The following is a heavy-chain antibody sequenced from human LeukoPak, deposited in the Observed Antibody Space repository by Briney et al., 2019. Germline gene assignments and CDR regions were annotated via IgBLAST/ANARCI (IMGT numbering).Heavy chain of an antibody. J-gene: IGHJ4*02. CDR1: GYSFTSYW. D-gene: IGHD2-15*01. CDR3: ARHLAQGKAATRRSVDY. CDR2: IYPGDSDT. V-gene: IGHV5-51*01. Sequence: GESLKISCKGSGYSFTSYWTGWVRQMPGKGLEWMGIIYPGDSDTRYSPSFQGQVTISADKSISTAYLQWSSLKASDTAMYYCARHLAQGKAATRRSVDYWGQGTLVTVSS.